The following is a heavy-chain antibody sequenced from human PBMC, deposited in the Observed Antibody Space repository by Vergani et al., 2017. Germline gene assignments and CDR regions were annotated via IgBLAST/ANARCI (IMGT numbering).Heavy chain of an antibody. J-gene: IGHJ6*02. CDR2: MNPNSGNT. Sequence: QVQLVQSGAEVKKPGASVKVSCKASGYTFTSYDINWVRQATGQGLEWMGWMNPNSGNTGYAQKFQGRVTITRNTSISTAYMELSSLRSEDTAVYYCARAGYSSSWYAYYCGMYVWGQGTTVTVSS. CDR3: ARAGYSSSWYAYYCGMYV. CDR1: GYTFTSYD. D-gene: IGHD6-13*01. V-gene: IGHV1-8*03.